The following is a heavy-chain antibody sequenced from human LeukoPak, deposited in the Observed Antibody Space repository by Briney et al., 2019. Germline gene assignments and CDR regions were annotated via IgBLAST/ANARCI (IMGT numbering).Heavy chain of an antibody. Sequence: GGSLTLSCTASGFTFSTYSMTWVRQAPGKGLEWVSYISSSSSTIYYADSVKGRFTISRDNAKNSLYLQMNSLRAEDTAVYYCARGNPPITMIVVGIDYWGQGTLVTVSS. V-gene: IGHV3-48*04. D-gene: IGHD3-22*01. CDR3: ARGNPPITMIVVGIDY. J-gene: IGHJ4*02. CDR1: GFTFSTYS. CDR2: ISSSSSTI.